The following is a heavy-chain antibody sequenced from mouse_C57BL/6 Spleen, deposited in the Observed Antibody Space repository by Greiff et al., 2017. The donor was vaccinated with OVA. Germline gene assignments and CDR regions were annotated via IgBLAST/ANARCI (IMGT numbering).Heavy chain of an antibody. CDR3: AIYDGYYGYAMDY. V-gene: IGHV1-55*01. CDR1: GYTFTSYW. CDR2: IYPGSGST. D-gene: IGHD2-3*01. J-gene: IGHJ4*01. Sequence: QVQLQQPGAELVKPGASVKMSCKASGYTFTSYWITWVKQRPGQGLEWIGDIYPGSGSTNYNEKFKSKATLTVDTSSSTAYMQLSSLTSEDSAVYYCAIYDGYYGYAMDYWGQGTSVTVAS.